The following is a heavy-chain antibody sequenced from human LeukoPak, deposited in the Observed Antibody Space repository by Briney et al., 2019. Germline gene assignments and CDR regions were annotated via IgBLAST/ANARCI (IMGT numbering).Heavy chain of an antibody. J-gene: IGHJ6*03. Sequence: PSETLSLTCTVSGGSISSSSYYWGWIRRPPGKGLEWIGSIYYSGSTYYNPSLKSRVTISVDTSKNQFSLKLSSVTAADTAVYYCARPNYYYYYMDVWGKGTTVTVSS. CDR2: IYYSGST. CDR3: ARPNYYYYYMDV. CDR1: GGSISSSSYY. V-gene: IGHV4-39*01.